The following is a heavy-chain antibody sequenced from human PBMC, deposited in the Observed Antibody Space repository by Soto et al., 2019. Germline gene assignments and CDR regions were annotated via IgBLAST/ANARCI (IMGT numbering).Heavy chain of an antibody. J-gene: IGHJ5*02. V-gene: IGHV3-33*01. CDR3: ARHYRGYSGYDSNWFDP. Sequence: PGGSRRLSCAASGFTFSSYGMHWVRQAPGKGLEWVAVIWYDGSNKYYADSVKGRFAISRDNSKNTLYLQMNSLRAEDTAVYYCARHYRGYSGYDSNWFDPWGQGP. D-gene: IGHD5-12*01. CDR1: GFTFSSYG. CDR2: IWYDGSNK.